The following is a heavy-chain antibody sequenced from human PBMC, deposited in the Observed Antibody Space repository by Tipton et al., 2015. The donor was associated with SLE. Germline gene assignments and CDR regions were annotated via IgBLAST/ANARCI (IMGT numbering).Heavy chain of an antibody. V-gene: IGHV4-39*07. D-gene: IGHD3-10*02. CDR1: GGSISSSSYY. J-gene: IGHJ4*02. CDR3: ARVCSGVDY. Sequence: TLSLTCTVSGGSISSSSYYWGWICQPPGKGLEWIGSIYYSGSTNYNHSLKSRVTISVDTSKNQFSLKLSSVTAADTAVYYCARVCSGVDYWGQGTLGTVSS. CDR2: IYYSGST.